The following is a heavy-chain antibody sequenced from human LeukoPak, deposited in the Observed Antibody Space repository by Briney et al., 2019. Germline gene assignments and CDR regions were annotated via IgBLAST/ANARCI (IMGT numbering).Heavy chain of an antibody. Sequence: SETLSLTCTVSDGSIMAYYWSWIRQPPGKGLEWIGYIYYSGSTNYNPSLKSRVTISVDTSKNQFSLKMSSVTAADTAVYYCARGPTYYYDSSGYYYPFDYWGQGTLVTVSS. D-gene: IGHD3-22*01. CDR3: ARGPTYYYDSSGYYYPFDY. J-gene: IGHJ4*02. CDR1: DGSIMAYY. V-gene: IGHV4-59*01. CDR2: IYYSGST.